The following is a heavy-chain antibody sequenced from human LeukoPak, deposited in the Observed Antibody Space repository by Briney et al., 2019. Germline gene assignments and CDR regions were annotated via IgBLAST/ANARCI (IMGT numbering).Heavy chain of an antibody. CDR3: ARDQQWLVTGEDAFDF. J-gene: IGHJ3*01. CDR2: INPGLGST. D-gene: IGHD6-19*01. CDR1: GYAFTSYY. V-gene: IGHV1-46*01. Sequence: GASVNVSSKASGYAFTSYYIHWVRQDTGQGLELRAIINPGLGSTSYAQKFQGRVTMTRDTSTSTVYMELSSLTYEETAVYYCARDQQWLVTGEDAFDFWGQGTMVTVSS.